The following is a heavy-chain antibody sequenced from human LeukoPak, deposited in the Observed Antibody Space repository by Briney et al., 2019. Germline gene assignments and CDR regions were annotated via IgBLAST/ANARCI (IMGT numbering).Heavy chain of an antibody. CDR1: GFTFSSYA. CDR2: ISGSGGST. CDR3: AKTASGWYLDY. V-gene: IGHV3-23*01. D-gene: IGHD6-19*01. J-gene: IGHJ4*02. Sequence: GGSLRLSCAASGFTFSSYAMIWVRQAPGKGLEWVSGISGSGGSTYYADSVKGRFTISKGNSKNTLYLQMNSLRAEDTAVYYCAKTASGWYLDYWGQGTLVTVSS.